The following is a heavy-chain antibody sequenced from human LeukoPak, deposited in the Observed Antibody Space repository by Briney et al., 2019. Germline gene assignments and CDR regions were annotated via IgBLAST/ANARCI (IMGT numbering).Heavy chain of an antibody. CDR2: ISSSGSTI. D-gene: IGHD3-22*01. J-gene: IGHJ5*02. CDR1: GFTFSDYY. CDR3: ASPPNYYDRSPGGDWFDP. V-gene: IGHV3-11*01. Sequence: GGSLRLSCAASGFTFSDYYMSWIRQAPGKGLEWVSYISSSGSTIYYADSVKGRFTTSRDNAKNSLYLQMNSLRAEDTAVYYCASPPNYYDRSPGGDWFDPWGQGTLVTVSS.